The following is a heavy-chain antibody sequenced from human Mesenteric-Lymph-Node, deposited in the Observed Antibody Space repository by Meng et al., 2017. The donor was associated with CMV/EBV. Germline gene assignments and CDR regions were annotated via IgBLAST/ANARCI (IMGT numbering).Heavy chain of an antibody. Sequence: GGSLRLSCSASGFTFDDYAMHWVRQAPGKGLEWVSSINWDGGNIGYADSVKGRFTISRDNAKNSLYLQMNSLRAEDTAVYYCAKDGRIAARRGYYFDYWGQGTVVTVSS. J-gene: IGHJ4*02. V-gene: IGHV3-9*01. CDR3: AKDGRIAARRGYYFDY. D-gene: IGHD6-6*01. CDR2: INWDGGNI. CDR1: GFTFDDYA.